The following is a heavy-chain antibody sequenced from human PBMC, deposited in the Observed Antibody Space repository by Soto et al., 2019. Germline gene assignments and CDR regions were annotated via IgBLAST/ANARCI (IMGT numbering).Heavy chain of an antibody. D-gene: IGHD1-26*01. CDR1: GFTFSRYA. V-gene: IGHV3-30*04. CDR3: AKDPPEATCRANYFDY. J-gene: IGHJ4*02. CDR2: ISYDGSNK. Sequence: QVQLVESGGGVVQPGTSLRLSCVSSGFTFSRYAMHWVRQAPGKGPEWVAIISYDGSNKYYADPVKGRFTISRDNSKNTLYLQMNGLRVEDTAVYYCAKDPPEATCRANYFDYWGQGTLVTVSS.